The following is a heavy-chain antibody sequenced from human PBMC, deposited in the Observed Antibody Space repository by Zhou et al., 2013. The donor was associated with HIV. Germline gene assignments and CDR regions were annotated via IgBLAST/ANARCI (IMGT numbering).Heavy chain of an antibody. CDR3: ARGGPITIFGVAKGYYYMDV. V-gene: IGHV1-69*05. CDR2: IIPIFGTA. CDR1: GGTFSSYA. Sequence: QVQLVQSGAEVKKPGSSVKVSCKASGGTFSSYAISWVRQAPGQGLEWMGGIIPIFGTANYAQKFQGRVTITTDESTSTAYMELSSLRSEDTAVYYCARGGPITIFGVAKGYYYMDVWGKGTTVTVSS. J-gene: IGHJ6*03. D-gene: IGHD3-3*01.